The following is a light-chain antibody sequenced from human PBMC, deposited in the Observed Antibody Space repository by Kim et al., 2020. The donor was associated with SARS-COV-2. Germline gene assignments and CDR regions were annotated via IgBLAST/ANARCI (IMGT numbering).Light chain of an antibody. Sequence: PGQSVTNTATGISSDFSVYQSVSWYQQHPGKAPKLMIYEFSTRPSGVPVRCSGSRSGNTASLTVSGLQDEDEAEYYCSAYAGSVKVFGTGTKFTVL. CDR3: SAYAGSVKV. V-gene: IGLV2-8*01. CDR2: EFS. J-gene: IGLJ1*01. CDR1: SSDFSVYQS.